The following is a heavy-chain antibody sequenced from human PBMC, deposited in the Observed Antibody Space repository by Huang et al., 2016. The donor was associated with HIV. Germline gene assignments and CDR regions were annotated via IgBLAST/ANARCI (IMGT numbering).Heavy chain of an antibody. D-gene: IGHD6-13*01. CDR2: IYTSGST. CDR3: ARQGHSSSWGALGY. J-gene: IGHJ4*02. CDR1: GGSISSYY. V-gene: IGHV4-4*07. Sequence: QVQLQESGPGLVKPSETLSLTCIVSGGSISSYYWSWIRQPAGKGLEWIGRIYTSGSTNSNPSLKCRCTRAVDTSKNQCSLKLSSVTAADTAVYYCARQGHSSSWGALGYWGQGTLVTVSS.